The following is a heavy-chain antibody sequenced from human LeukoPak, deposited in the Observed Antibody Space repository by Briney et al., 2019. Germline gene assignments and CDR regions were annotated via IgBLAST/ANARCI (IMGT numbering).Heavy chain of an antibody. CDR1: GISVSSNY. J-gene: IGHJ4*02. V-gene: IGHV3-66*01. CDR2: IYVDGST. CDR3: ASRYYFDY. Sequence: GGSLRLSCAASGISVSSNYMSWVRQAPGKGLQWVSVIYVDGSTYYADSVKGRITISRDNSRNTLYLQMNSLRAEGTAVYYCASRYYFDYWGQGTLVTVSS.